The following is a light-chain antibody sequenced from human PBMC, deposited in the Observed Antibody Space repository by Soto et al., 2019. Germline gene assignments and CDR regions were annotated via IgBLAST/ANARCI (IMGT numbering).Light chain of an antibody. J-gene: IGKJ5*01. CDR1: HTVGRS. CDR2: DAA. V-gene: IGKV3-11*01. Sequence: EIVLTQSPSTLSLSPGERATLSCRASHTVGRSLAWYQQKPGQAPRLLISDAANRATGIPARFSGCGSGTDFTLTVSSLESEDFAIYFCQQRFNWPLTFGQGTRLEIK. CDR3: QQRFNWPLT.